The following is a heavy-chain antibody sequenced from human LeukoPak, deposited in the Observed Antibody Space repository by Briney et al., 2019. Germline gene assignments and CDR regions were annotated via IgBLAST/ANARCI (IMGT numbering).Heavy chain of an antibody. J-gene: IGHJ5*02. V-gene: IGHV3-9*01. Sequence: QTGGSLRLSCAASGFTFSSYWMHWVRQAPGKGLEWVSGISWNSGSIGYADSVKGRFTISRDNAKNSLYLQMNSLRAEDTALYYCAKDPMVRGVISNWFDPWGQGTLVTVSS. D-gene: IGHD3-10*01. CDR3: AKDPMVRGVISNWFDP. CDR1: GFTFSSYW. CDR2: ISWNSGSI.